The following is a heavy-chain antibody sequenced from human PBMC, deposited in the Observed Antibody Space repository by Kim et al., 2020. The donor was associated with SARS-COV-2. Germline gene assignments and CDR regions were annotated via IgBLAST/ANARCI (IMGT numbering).Heavy chain of an antibody. D-gene: IGHD1-1*01. J-gene: IGHJ4*02. CDR2: MNPNSGNT. V-gene: IGHV1-8*01. CDR1: GYTFASYD. CDR3: ARALNWNDLGDMYYFDY. Sequence: ASVKVSCKASGYTFASYDINWVRQATGQGLEWMGWMNPNSGNTGYLQKFQGRVTMTRNTSISTAYMELSSLRSEDTAMYYCARALNWNDLGDMYYFDYWGQGILVTVSS.